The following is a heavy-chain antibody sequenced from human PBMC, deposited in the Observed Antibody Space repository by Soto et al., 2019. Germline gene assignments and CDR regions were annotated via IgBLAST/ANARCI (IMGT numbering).Heavy chain of an antibody. CDR2: IIPIFGTA. CDR3: ARDRALRYFDWLPYYYDGMDV. V-gene: IGHV1-69*01. J-gene: IGHJ6*02. D-gene: IGHD3-9*01. CDR1: GGTFSSYA. Sequence: QVQLVQSGAEVKKPGSSVKVSCKASGGTFSSYAISWVRQAPGQGLEWMGGIIPIFGTANYAQKFQGRVTITAAESTSTAYMELSSLRSEDTAVYYCARDRALRYFDWLPYYYDGMDVWGQGTTVTVSS.